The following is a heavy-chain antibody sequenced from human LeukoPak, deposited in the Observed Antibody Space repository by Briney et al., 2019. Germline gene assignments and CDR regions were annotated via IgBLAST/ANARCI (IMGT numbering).Heavy chain of an antibody. V-gene: IGHV4-34*01. D-gene: IGHD4-17*01. CDR2: INHSGST. Sequence: SESLSLTCAVYGGSFSGYYWSWIRQPPGKGLEWIGEINHSGSTNYNPSLKSRVTISVDTSKNQFSLKLSSVTAADTAVYYCARGWSKDVRLRPGRYYMDVWGRGTTVTVSS. CDR3: ARGWSKDVRLRPGRYYMDV. CDR1: GGSFSGYY. J-gene: IGHJ6*03.